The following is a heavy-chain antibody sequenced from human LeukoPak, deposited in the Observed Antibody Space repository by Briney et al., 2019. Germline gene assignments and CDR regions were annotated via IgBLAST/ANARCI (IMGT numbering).Heavy chain of an antibody. D-gene: IGHD4-17*01. CDR3: AKHTVTKSFDY. Sequence: GGSLRLSCAASGFDLTTYAMTWVRQAPAKGLEWVSSIRIGGGGTYYADSVKGRFTISRDNSKNTLYMQMNSLRAEDPAVYYCAKHTVTKSFDYWGQGTLVTVSS. CDR2: IRIGGGGT. J-gene: IGHJ4*02. V-gene: IGHV3-23*01. CDR1: GFDLTTYA.